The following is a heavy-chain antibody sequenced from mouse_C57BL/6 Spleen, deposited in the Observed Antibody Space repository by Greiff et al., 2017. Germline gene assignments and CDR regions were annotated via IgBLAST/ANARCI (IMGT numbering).Heavy chain of an antibody. Sequence: EVKLMESGGGLVKPGGSLKLSCAASGFTFSDYGMHWVRQAPEKGLEWVAYISSGSSTIYYADTVKGRFPISRDNAKNTLFLQMTSLRSEDTAMYYCARGGGSSPFDYWGQGTTLTVSS. V-gene: IGHV5-17*01. CDR2: ISSGSSTI. CDR3: ARGGGSSPFDY. D-gene: IGHD1-1*01. J-gene: IGHJ2*01. CDR1: GFTFSDYG.